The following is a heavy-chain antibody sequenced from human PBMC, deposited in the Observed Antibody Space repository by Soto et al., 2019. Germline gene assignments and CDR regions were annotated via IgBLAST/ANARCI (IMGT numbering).Heavy chain of an antibody. CDR1: GHLFNNHW. Sequence: LXESLKISCKGPGHLFNNHWIGWVRQTPGKGLEWMGLIFTRDSETKTSPSFQGHVSFSVDNSINTVYLQWTSLKTTDTGIYFCARGYFDSGHGYDLWGQGNLVTVSS. D-gene: IGHD3-10*01. CDR3: ARGYFDSGHGYDL. CDR2: IFTRDSET. J-gene: IGHJ5*02. V-gene: IGHV5-51*01.